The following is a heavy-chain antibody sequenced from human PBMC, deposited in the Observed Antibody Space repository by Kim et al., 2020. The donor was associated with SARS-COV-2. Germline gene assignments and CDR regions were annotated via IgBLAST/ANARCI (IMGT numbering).Heavy chain of an antibody. J-gene: IGHJ4*02. CDR3: ARDLTPKDY. CDR2: YI. V-gene: IGHV3-21*01. Sequence: YISYADSVKGRFTISRDNAKNSLYLQMNSLRAEDTAVYYCARDLTPKDYWGQGTLVTVSS.